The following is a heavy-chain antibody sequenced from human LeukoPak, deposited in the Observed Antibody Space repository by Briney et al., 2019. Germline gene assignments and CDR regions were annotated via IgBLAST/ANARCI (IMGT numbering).Heavy chain of an antibody. D-gene: IGHD3-10*01. CDR1: GFTFSTYA. Sequence: GGSLRLSCAASGFTFSTYAMSWVRQAPGKGLEWVSIISGSGGTTYYADSVKGRFTISRDKSKNTLSLQMNSLRAEDTAIYYCARGDYHGSGSCGYWGQGTLVTVSS. J-gene: IGHJ4*02. V-gene: IGHV3-23*01. CDR3: ARGDYHGSGSCGY. CDR2: ISGSGGTT.